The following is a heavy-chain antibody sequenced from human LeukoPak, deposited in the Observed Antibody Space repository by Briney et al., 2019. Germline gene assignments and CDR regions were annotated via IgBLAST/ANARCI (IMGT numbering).Heavy chain of an antibody. D-gene: IGHD2-15*01. CDR1: EFIFSTYW. CDR3: ATYYVGIGGRGH. Sequence: GSLRLSCAASEFIFSTYWMSWVRQAPGKGLEWIGHNGNTEYNPSLKSRVTISIDTSKNQFSLKLSTVTAADTAVYYCATYYVGIGGRGHWGPGTLVTVSS. J-gene: IGHJ4*02. CDR2: NGNT. V-gene: IGHV4/OR15-8*02.